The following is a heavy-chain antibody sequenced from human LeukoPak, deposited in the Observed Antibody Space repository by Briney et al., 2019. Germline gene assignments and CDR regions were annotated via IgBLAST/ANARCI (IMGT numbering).Heavy chain of an antibody. D-gene: IGHD2-2*01. V-gene: IGHV3-30*04. CDR1: DFPFIGYT. CDR2: IPYDGSQN. CDR3: AREGRFKAQHLFDY. J-gene: IGHJ4*02. Sequence: PGGSLRLSCAASDFPFIGYTMHWVRQAPGKGLKWVAGIPYDGSQNSYADSVKGRFSISRDNSKSALYLQLSSLRPEDTAVYYCAREGRFKAQHLFDYWGQGTMVTVSS.